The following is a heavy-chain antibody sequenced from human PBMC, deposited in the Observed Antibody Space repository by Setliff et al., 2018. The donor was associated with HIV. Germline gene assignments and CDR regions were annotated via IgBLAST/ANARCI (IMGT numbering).Heavy chain of an antibody. CDR2: IIPILGVA. Sequence: SVKVSCKASRSTFNSHTINWVRQAPGQGLDWMGRIIPILGVANYAQKFQGRVTITADESTSTAYMELSSLRSEDTAVYYCARSDYYDSSGYSWFDPWGQGTLVTVSS. J-gene: IGHJ5*02. CDR1: RSTFNSHT. CDR3: ARSDYYDSSGYSWFDP. V-gene: IGHV1-69*02. D-gene: IGHD3-22*01.